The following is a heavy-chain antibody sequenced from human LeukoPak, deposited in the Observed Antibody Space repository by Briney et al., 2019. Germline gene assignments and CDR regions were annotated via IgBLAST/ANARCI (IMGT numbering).Heavy chain of an antibody. V-gene: IGHV3-23*01. CDR1: GFTFSSYG. CDR2: MRGDGGDI. CDR3: ARGRRVGALREYFQH. D-gene: IGHD1-26*01. Sequence: GGSLRLSCTASGFTFSSYGMIWVRQAPGKGLEWVSAMRGDGGDIRYADSVKGRFTISRDNSKNTLYLQMNSLRAEDTAVYYCARGRRVGALREYFQHWGQGTLVTVSS. J-gene: IGHJ1*01.